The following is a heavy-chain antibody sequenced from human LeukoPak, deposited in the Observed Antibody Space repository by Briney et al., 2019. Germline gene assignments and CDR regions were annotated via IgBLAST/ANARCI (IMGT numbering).Heavy chain of an antibody. Sequence: SETLSLTCTVSGGSISSSSYYWGWIRQPPGKGLEWIGSIYYSGSTYYNPSLKSRVTISVDTSKNQFSLKLSSVTAADTAVYYCARQGHEYSYSNFDYWGQGTLVTVSS. CDR3: ARQGHEYSYSNFDY. CDR1: GGSISSSSYY. CDR2: IYYSGST. J-gene: IGHJ4*02. D-gene: IGHD5-18*01. V-gene: IGHV4-39*01.